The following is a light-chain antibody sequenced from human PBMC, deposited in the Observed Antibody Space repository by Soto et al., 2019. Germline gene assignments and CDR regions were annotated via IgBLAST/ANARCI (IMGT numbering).Light chain of an antibody. V-gene: IGLV1-44*01. CDR1: SSNIGSNT. Sequence: QSVLTQPPSASGNPGQRVTISCSGSSSNIGSNTVNWYQQLPGTAPKLLIYSNNQQPSGVPDRFSGSKTGTSASLAISGLRSEDDADYYCAAWDDSLNGPVVFGGGTTLTVL. CDR3: AAWDDSLNGPVV. CDR2: SNN. J-gene: IGLJ2*01.